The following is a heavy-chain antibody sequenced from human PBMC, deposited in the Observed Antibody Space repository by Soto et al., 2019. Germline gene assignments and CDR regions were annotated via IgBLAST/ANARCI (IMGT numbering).Heavy chain of an antibody. V-gene: IGHV4-34*01. CDR2: INHSGST. Sequence: SETLSLTCAVYGGSFSGYYWSWIRQPPGKGLEWIGEINHSGSTNYNPSLKSRVTISVDTSKNQFSLKLSSVTAADTAVYYCARGTDAGFGELARSGGCWFDPWGQGTLVTVS. CDR3: ARGTDAGFGELARSGGCWFDP. J-gene: IGHJ5*02. D-gene: IGHD3-10*01. CDR1: GGSFSGYY.